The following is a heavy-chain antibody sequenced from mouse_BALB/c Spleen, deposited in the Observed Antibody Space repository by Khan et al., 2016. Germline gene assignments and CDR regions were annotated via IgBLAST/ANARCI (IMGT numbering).Heavy chain of an antibody. CDR3: TRPCNYAMDY. J-gene: IGHJ4*01. CDR1: GFTFRNYW. V-gene: IGHV6-6*02. Sequence: EVKLEESGGGFVQPGGSMKLFCVVSGFTFRNYWMNWVRQAPERGLEWVAEIRLKSNDYATHYAESVKGRFTISRDDSKRSVYVQMNNLRAEETGIYYCTRPCNYAMDYVGQGTSVTSSS. CDR2: IRLKSNDYAT.